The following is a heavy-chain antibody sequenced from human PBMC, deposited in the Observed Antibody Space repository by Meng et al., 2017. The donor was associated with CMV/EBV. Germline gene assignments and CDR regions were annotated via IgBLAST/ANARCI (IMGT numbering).Heavy chain of an antibody. V-gene: IGHV4-39*07. CDR3: ARAVGGSGWYYFDY. J-gene: IGHJ4*02. Sequence: SETLSLTCTVSGGSISSSSYYWGWIRPPPGKGLEWIGSIYYSGSTYYNPSLKSRVTISVDTSKNQFSLKLSSVTAADTAVYYCARAVGGSGWYYFDYWGQGTLVTVSS. D-gene: IGHD6-19*01. CDR2: IYYSGST. CDR1: GGSISSSSYY.